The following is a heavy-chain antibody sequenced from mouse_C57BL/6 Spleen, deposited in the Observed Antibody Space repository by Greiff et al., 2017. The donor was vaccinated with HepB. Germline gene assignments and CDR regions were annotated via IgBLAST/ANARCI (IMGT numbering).Heavy chain of an antibody. CDR3: AREGDDYDVDDALDY. CDR2: IDPEDGET. J-gene: IGHJ4*01. D-gene: IGHD2-4*01. CDR1: GFNFKDYY. Sequence: VQLQQSGAELVKPGASVKLSCTASGFNFKDYYMHWVKQRTEQGLEWIGRIDPEDGETKYAPKFQGKATITADTSSNTAYLKLSSLTSEDTAVYYGAREGDDYDVDDALDYWGQGTSVTVSS. V-gene: IGHV14-2*01.